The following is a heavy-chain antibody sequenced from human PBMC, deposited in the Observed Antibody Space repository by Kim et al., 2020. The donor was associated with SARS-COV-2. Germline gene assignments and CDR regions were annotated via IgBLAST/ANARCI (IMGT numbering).Heavy chain of an antibody. CDR1: GFILSDYP. CDR3: AKRRKVDGSGWFGSDY. D-gene: IGHD6-19*01. J-gene: IGHJ4*02. CDR2: INRGGGT. V-gene: IGHV3-23*01. Sequence: GESLKISCAASGFILSDYPMNWVRQAPGEGLEWISAINRGGGTDYADSVKGRFTISRDNSKNTLYLQMSSLRAEDTALYYCAKRRKVDGSGWFGSDYWGQGTLVTVSS.